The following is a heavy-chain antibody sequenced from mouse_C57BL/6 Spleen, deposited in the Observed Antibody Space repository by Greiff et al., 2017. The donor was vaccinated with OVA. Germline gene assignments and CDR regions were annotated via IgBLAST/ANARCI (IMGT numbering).Heavy chain of an antibody. V-gene: IGHV1-4*01. CDR3: ARPGYYYGSKGAMDY. Sequence: VKLMESGAELARPGASVKMSCKASGYTFTSYTMHWVKQRPGQGLEWIGYINPSSGYTKYNQKFKDKATLTADKSSSTAYMQLSSLTSEDSAVYYCARPGYYYGSKGAMDYWGQGTSVTVSS. D-gene: IGHD1-1*01. CDR2: INPSSGYT. J-gene: IGHJ4*01. CDR1: GYTFTSYT.